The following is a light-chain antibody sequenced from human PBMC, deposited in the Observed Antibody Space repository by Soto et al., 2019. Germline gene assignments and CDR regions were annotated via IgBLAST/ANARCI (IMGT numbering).Light chain of an antibody. Sequence: EIVLTQSPGTLSFSAGERATLSCRASQSVSSSYLAWYKQKPGQAPRLLIYATSSRATGIPARFSGTGSGTEFTLTISSLEPEDFAVYYCQHHSNWPITFGQGTRLEIK. CDR2: ATS. CDR3: QHHSNWPIT. V-gene: IGKV3D-20*02. J-gene: IGKJ5*01. CDR1: QSVSSSY.